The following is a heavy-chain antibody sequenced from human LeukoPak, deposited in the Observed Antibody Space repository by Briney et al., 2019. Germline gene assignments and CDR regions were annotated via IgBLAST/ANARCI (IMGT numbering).Heavy chain of an antibody. CDR3: AKDWNDGWTDFDY. CDR2: ITGGGHST. CDR1: GFTFISDA. Sequence: GGSLRLSCAPSGFTFISDAMSCVRQAPGKGLEWVSAITGGGHSTYYADSVKGRFTISRDNSKNTLYLQMNSLRAEDTAVYSCAKDWNDGWTDFDYWGQGTLVTVSS. V-gene: IGHV3-23*01. D-gene: IGHD1-1*01. J-gene: IGHJ4*02.